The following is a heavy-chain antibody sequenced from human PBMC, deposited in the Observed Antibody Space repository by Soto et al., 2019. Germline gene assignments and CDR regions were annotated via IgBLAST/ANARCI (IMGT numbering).Heavy chain of an antibody. CDR2: ISYFGRT. CDR1: GASINRGANY. J-gene: IGHJ2*01. Sequence: QVQLRESGPGLVEPSQTLSLTCNVSGASINRGANYWSWIRQPPGRGLERLGYISYFGRTYYNPPLKSRVTISADTSKNQVFLNLTSVTAADTAVYCCVGRSTSSFWYFGPCGRGTLFTVSS. CDR3: VGRSTSSFWYFGP. V-gene: IGHV4-30-4*01. D-gene: IGHD6-13*01.